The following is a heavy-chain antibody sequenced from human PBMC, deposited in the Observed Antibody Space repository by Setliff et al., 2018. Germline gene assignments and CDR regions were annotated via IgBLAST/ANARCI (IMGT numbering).Heavy chain of an antibody. V-gene: IGHV3-7*01. J-gene: IGHJ4*02. Sequence: GGSLRLSCAASGFTFSSYWMSWVRQAPGKGLEWVANINQDGSEKYYVDPVKGRFTISRDNAKNSLYLQMNSLRADDTAVYYCARPGRSNYWDSFDYWGQGTLVTVSS. CDR3: ARPGRSNYWDSFDY. CDR2: INQDGSEK. CDR1: GFTFSSYW. D-gene: IGHD3-10*01.